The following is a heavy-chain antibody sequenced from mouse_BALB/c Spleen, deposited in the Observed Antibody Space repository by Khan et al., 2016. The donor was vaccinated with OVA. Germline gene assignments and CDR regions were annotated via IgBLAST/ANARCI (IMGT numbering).Heavy chain of an antibody. Sequence: VQLQQSGAELAKPGASVKMSCKASGYTFINYWILWVKQRPGQGLEWIGYINPSTGYTEYNQNLKDKATLTADKSSSTAYMPLSSLTSEDSAVYYWARRGLRWDFDYWGQGTTLTGSS. CDR2: INPSTGYT. V-gene: IGHV1-7*01. J-gene: IGHJ2*01. CDR3: ARRGLRWDFDY. D-gene: IGHD1-1*01. CDR1: GYTFINYW.